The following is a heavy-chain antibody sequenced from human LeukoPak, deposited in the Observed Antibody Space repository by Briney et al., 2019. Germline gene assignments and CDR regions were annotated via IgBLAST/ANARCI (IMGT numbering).Heavy chain of an antibody. V-gene: IGHV3-48*01. J-gene: IGHJ4*02. Sequence: GGSLRLSCAASGFTFSSYTMNWVRQAPGKGLEWVSYISSSSSTIYYADSVEGRFTISRDNAKNSLYLQMNSLRAEDTAVYYCARVGGTYYYGLGVSYYFDYWGQGTLVTVSS. CDR1: GFTFSSYT. CDR3: ARVGGTYYYGLGVSYYFDY. CDR2: ISSSSSTI. D-gene: IGHD3-10*01.